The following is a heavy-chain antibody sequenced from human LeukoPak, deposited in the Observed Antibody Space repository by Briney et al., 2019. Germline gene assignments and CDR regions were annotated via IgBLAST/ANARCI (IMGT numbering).Heavy chain of an antibody. CDR1: GFTFSSYA. CDR2: ISGSGGST. CDR3: AKSGIAAVAGSWFDP. Sequence: GGSLRLSCAASGFTFSSYAMSWVRQAPGKGLEWFSAISGSGGSTYYADSVKGRFTISRDNSKNTLYLQMNSLRAEDTAVYYCAKSGIAAVAGSWFDPWGQGTLVTVSS. D-gene: IGHD6-19*01. V-gene: IGHV3-23*01. J-gene: IGHJ5*02.